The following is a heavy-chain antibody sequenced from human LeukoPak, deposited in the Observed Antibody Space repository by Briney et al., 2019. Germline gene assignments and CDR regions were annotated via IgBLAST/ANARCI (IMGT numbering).Heavy chain of an antibody. J-gene: IGHJ6*03. CDR1: GYTFTSYG. CDR2: ISAYNGNT. V-gene: IGHV1-18*01. CDR3: ARVVEEWIQLWLPTYYYYYYMDV. Sequence: ASVKVSCKASGYTFTSYGISWVRQAPGQGLEWMGWISAYNGNTNYAQKLQGRVTMTTDTSTSTAYMELRSLRSDDTAVYYRARVVEEWIQLWLPTYYYYYYMDVWGKGTTVTVSS. D-gene: IGHD5-18*01.